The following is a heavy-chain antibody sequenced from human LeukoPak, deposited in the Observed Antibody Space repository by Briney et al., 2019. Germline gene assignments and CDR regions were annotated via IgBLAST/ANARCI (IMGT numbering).Heavy chain of an antibody. CDR1: GYSFTDYD. V-gene: IGHV1-8*01. Sequence: ASVKVSCKTSGYSFTDYDIHWVRQATGQGLEWMGWMNPKTDNTEYAQKFQGRVTLTWTTSISTAYMELSSLKSEDTAVCFCARSDPISLRFWGQGTLVTVSS. CDR3: ARSDPISLRF. J-gene: IGHJ4*02. CDR2: MNPKTDNT. D-gene: IGHD2/OR15-2a*01.